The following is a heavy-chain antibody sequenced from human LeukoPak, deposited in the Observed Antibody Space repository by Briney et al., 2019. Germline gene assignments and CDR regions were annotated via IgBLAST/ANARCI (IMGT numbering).Heavy chain of an antibody. J-gene: IGHJ3*02. CDR2: IRQDGIEK. CDR3: ARGGDWLRNFDI. CDR1: GFTLSSYC. Sequence: GGSLRLSCAASGFTLSSYCMSWVRQVPGKGLEWVANIRQDGIEKYYVGSVKGRCSISRDNTKNSLYLQINSLRVEDTAVYYCARGGDWLRNFDIWGQGTMVTVSS. D-gene: IGHD3/OR15-3a*01. V-gene: IGHV3-7*03.